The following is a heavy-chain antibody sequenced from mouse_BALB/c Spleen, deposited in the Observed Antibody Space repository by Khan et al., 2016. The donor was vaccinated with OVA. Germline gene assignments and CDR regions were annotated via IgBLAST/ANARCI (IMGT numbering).Heavy chain of an antibody. CDR1: GYTFTNYW. CDR2: IFPGTGTT. D-gene: IGHD2-1*01. Sequence: QVQLQQSGAELVKPGASVKLSCKTSGYTFTNYWIQWIKQRPGQGLGWIGQIFPGTGTTYYNQNFKDKATLTVDTSSNTAYMHLSSLTSEDAAVYVCAMGYFGNYEFVYWGQGTLVTVSP. V-gene: IGHV1S132*01. J-gene: IGHJ3*01. CDR3: AMGYFGNYEFVY.